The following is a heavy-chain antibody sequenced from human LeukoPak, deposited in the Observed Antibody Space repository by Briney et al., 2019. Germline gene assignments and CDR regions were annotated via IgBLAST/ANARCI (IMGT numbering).Heavy chain of an antibody. CDR3: AKGRSDFFAYYYYLDV. CDR2: INPSGGST. Sequence: ASVKVSCKASGYTLTSNYIHWVRQAPGQGLEWIGLINPSGGSTTYAQKFQGRVTMTRDTSTSTVYMELTSLRSEDTAVYYCAKGRSDFFAYYYYLDVWGKGTTVTVSS. CDR1: GYTLTSNY. D-gene: IGHD2-21*02. J-gene: IGHJ6*03. V-gene: IGHV1-46*03.